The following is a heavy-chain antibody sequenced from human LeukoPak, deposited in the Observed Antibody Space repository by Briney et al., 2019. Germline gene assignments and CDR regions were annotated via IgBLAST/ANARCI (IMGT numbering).Heavy chain of an antibody. D-gene: IGHD3-10*01. Sequence: PGGSLRLSCAASGFTFSSYSMNWVPQAPGKGLEWVSSISSSSSYIYYADSVKGRFTISRDNAKNSLYLQMNSLRAEDTAVYYCARDGYYYGSGSYLWGQGTLVTVSS. J-gene: IGHJ4*02. CDR2: ISSSSSYI. CDR3: ARDGYYYGSGSYL. CDR1: GFTFSSYS. V-gene: IGHV3-21*01.